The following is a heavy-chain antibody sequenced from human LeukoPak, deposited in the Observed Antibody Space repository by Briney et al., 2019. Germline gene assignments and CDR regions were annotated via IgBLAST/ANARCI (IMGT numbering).Heavy chain of an antibody. D-gene: IGHD6-13*01. CDR1: GFTFSSYG. V-gene: IGHV3-30*02. J-gene: IGHJ4*02. CDR2: IRYDGSNK. Sequence: GGSLRLSCAASGFTFSSYGMHWVRQAPGKGLEWVAFIRYDGSNKYYADSVKGRFTISRDNSKNTLYLQMNSLRAEDTAVYYCARDSSSWYHYFDYWGQGTLVTVSS. CDR3: ARDSSSWYHYFDY.